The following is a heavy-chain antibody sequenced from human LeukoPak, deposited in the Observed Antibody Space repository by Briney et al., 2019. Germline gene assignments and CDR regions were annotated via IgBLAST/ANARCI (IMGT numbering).Heavy chain of an antibody. CDR2: IDPSDSHI. CDR1: GYSFTSNW. J-gene: IGHJ4*02. CDR3: ARHRKSGYVGDY. V-gene: IGHV5-10-1*01. D-gene: IGHD5-12*01. Sequence: GESLKISGNGSGYSFTSNWISWVRQMPGKGLEWMGRIDPSDSHINYSPSFQGHVTISVDKSISTAYLQWSSLRASDTAMYYCARHRKSGYVGDYWGQGTLVTVSS.